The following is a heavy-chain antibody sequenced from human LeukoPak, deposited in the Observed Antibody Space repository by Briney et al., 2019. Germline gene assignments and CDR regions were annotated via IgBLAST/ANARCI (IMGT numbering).Heavy chain of an antibody. V-gene: IGHV4-30-4*01. Sequence: PSQTLSLTCTVSGGSITRDEFYWSWIRQPPGKGLEWIGYIFNSESTHYNPSLKSRVTMSGDTSKNQFSLKLNSVTAADTAVYYCARGGPPPFDYWGQGALVTVSS. D-gene: IGHD3-16*01. CDR1: GGSITRDEFY. CDR2: IFNSEST. J-gene: IGHJ4*02. CDR3: ARGGPPPFDY.